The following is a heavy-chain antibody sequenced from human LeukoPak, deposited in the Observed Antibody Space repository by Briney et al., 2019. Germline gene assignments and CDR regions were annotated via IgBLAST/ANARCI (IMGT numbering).Heavy chain of an antibody. CDR3: ARDGRFCINGVCSYYYMDV. D-gene: IGHD2-8*01. V-gene: IGHV4-61*02. Sequence: TLSLTCSVSGGSISGGDYYGNWIRQTAGKGMEWIGRVYTSGSTNYNSSLKSRVIISVDPSKSQFSLKLSSVTAADTAVYYCARDGRFCINGVCSYYYMDVWGKGTTVTVSS. J-gene: IGHJ6*03. CDR1: GGSISGGDYY. CDR2: VYTSGST.